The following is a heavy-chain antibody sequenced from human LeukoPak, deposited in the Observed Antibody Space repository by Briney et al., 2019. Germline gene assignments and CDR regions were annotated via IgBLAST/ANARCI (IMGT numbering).Heavy chain of an antibody. CDR1: GFTFSSYW. J-gene: IGHJ3*02. CDR2: VNSDVFSI. V-gene: IGHV3-74*01. CDR3: ATSYRGKYRAFDT. Sequence: GGSLRLSCAASGFTFSSYWMHWVRQVPGRGLVWVSRVNSDVFSISYADSVKGRFTISRDNAKSTLYLQMNSLRAEDTAVYYCATSYRGKYRAFDTWGQGTVVTVSS. D-gene: IGHD1-26*01.